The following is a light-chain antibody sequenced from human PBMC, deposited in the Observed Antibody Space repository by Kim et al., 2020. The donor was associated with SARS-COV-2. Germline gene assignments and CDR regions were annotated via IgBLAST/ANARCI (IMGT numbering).Light chain of an antibody. CDR3: SSHTSSSTLI. V-gene: IGLV2-14*03. CDR2: DVS. J-gene: IGLJ2*01. CDR1: NSDVGGYNY. Sequence: QSALTQPASVSGSPGQSITISCTGTNSDVGGYNYVSWYQQHPDKAPKLMLFDVSQRPSGISNRFSGSKSGNTASLTISGLQAEDEADYYCSSHTSSSTLIFGGGTQLTVL.